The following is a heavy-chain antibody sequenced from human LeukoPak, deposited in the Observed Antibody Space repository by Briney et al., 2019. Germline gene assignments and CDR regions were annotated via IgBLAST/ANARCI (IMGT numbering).Heavy chain of an antibody. V-gene: IGHV3-74*01. CDR1: GFTFSSYS. D-gene: IGHD6-13*01. Sequence: PGGSLRLSCAASGFTFSSYSMNWVRQAPGKGLEWVSRINTDMTSITYADSVKGRFTISRDNARDTLYLQMNGLRAEDTAIYFCTRALPDNSFWCNDYWGQGTLVTVSS. CDR2: INTDMTSI. J-gene: IGHJ4*02. CDR3: TRALPDNSFWCNDY.